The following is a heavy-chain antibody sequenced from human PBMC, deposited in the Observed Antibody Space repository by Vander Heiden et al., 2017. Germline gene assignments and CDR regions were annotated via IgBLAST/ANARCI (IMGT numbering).Heavy chain of an antibody. Sequence: EVQLLDSGGALVQPGGSLSLSCAASGFTFRNYGMNWVRQAPGKGLEWVSGISGTGATIYYADSVKGRFIISRDDSKSTVYLQMNSLRPEDTAVYYCAKVQYQPHHYNDYWGQGTLVKVSS. V-gene: IGHV3-23*01. D-gene: IGHD2-2*01. J-gene: IGHJ4*02. CDR3: AKVQYQPHHYNDY. CDR1: GFTFRNYG. CDR2: ISGTGATI.